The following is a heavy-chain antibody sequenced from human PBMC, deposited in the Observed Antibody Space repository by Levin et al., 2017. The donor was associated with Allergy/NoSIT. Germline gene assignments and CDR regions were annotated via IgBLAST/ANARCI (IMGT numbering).Heavy chain of an antibody. CDR2: ISASGGST. CDR1: GFTFSSCA. CDR3: AKGSYGDYDY. Sequence: LASETLSLTCAASGFTFSSCAMSWVRQAPGKGLEWVSAISASGGSTYYADSVKGRFTISRDNSKNTLYLQMNSLRAEDTAVYYCAKGSYGDYDYWGQGTLVTVSS. J-gene: IGHJ4*02. V-gene: IGHV3-23*01. D-gene: IGHD4-17*01.